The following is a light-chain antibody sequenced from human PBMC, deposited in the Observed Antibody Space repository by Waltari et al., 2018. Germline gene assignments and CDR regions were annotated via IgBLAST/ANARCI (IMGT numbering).Light chain of an antibody. J-gene: IGKJ2*01. V-gene: IGKV3-15*01. CDR1: QSVSSN. CDR3: QQYNLWAHA. CDR2: GAS. Sequence: EIVMTQSPATLSVSPGERATLSCRASQSVSSNLAWYQHKPGQATRRLISGASTRATCIPARLRGSGSGTEFTLTISTLQSEDFAVYYCQQYNLWAHAFGQGTELEIK.